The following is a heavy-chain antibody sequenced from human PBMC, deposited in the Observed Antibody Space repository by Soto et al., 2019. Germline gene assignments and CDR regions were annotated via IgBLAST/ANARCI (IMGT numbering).Heavy chain of an antibody. Sequence: GVSLRLSCAASGFPFRSYGMHWVRPAPGKGLEWVAIVSHGEIRKCCADSAKGRFTISRDNSKNTVYLQMNSLRPEDTAVYYCAKDKYDFWSGYSIFHYWGQGTLVTVSS. CDR1: GFPFRSYG. J-gene: IGHJ4*02. V-gene: IGHV3-30*18. CDR3: AKDKYDFWSGYSIFHY. D-gene: IGHD3-3*01. CDR2: VSHGEIRK.